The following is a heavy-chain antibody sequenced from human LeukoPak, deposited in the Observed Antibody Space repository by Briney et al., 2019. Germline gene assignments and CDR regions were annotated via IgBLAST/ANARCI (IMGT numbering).Heavy chain of an antibody. D-gene: IGHD3-10*01. CDR1: GFTFSSYA. V-gene: IGHV3-30*02. Sequence: GGSLRLSCAASGFTFSSYAMHWVRQASGKGLEWVAFIRYDGNNEYYADSVKGRFTVSRDNSKNTVHLQMNSLRAEDTAVYYCARGDYYGSGLAFWGQGTLVTVSS. CDR2: IRYDGNNE. CDR3: ARGDYYGSGLAF. J-gene: IGHJ4*02.